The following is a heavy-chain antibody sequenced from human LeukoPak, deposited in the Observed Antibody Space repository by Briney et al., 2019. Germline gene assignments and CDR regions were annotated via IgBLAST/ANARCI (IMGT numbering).Heavy chain of an antibody. CDR1: GFIFSNYA. Sequence: GGSLRLSCAVSGFIFSNYAMGWVRLAPGKGLEWVSSISGSSYTTYYADTVKGRFTISRDNSKNTLYLQMNSLRAEDAAVYYCAKAGLSRASCGGDCPFDDWGQGTLVTVSS. J-gene: IGHJ4*02. CDR3: AKAGLSRASCGGDCPFDD. CDR2: ISGSSYTT. V-gene: IGHV3-23*01. D-gene: IGHD2-21*02.